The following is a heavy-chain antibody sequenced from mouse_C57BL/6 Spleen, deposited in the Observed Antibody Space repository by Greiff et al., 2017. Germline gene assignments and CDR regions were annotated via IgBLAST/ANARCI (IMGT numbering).Heavy chain of an antibody. CDR1: GYTFTDDD. V-gene: IGHV1-19*01. CDR3: ARGPVVAPGYFDV. CDR2: INPYNGVP. J-gene: IGHJ1*03. Sequence: VQLKESGPVLVKPGASVKMSCKAFGYTFTDDDMNWVKQSHGKSLEWIGVINPYNGVPSYNQMFKGKATLIVDKSARPACMGLNSLTSENFAVYYGARGPVVAPGYFDVWGTGTTVTVAS. D-gene: IGHD1-1*01.